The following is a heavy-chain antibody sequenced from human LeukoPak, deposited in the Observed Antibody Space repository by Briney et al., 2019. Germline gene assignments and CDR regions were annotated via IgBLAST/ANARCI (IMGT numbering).Heavy chain of an antibody. D-gene: IGHD4-17*01. J-gene: IGHJ5*02. CDR3: ARVSKVPDYEINWFDP. V-gene: IGHV4-34*01. CDR1: GGSFSGYY. CDR2: INHSGST. Sequence: SGTLSLTCAVYGGSFSGYYWSWIRQPPGKGLEWIGEINHSGSTNYNPSLKSRVTISVDTSKNQFSLKLSSVTAADTAVYYCARVSKVPDYEINWFDPWGQGTLVTVSS.